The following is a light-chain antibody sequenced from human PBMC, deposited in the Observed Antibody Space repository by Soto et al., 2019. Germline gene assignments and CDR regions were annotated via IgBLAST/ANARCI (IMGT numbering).Light chain of an antibody. CDR3: QQRSSWPLT. J-gene: IGKJ3*01. CDR2: DIS. Sequence: IVLTQSRATLSLSPGERATLSCRASQSVSTYLAWYQQKPGRAPRLLIYDISNRATGIPARFTGSGSGTDFTLTISSLEAEDFAVYYCQQRSSWPLTFGPGTKVDIK. V-gene: IGKV3-11*01. CDR1: QSVSTY.